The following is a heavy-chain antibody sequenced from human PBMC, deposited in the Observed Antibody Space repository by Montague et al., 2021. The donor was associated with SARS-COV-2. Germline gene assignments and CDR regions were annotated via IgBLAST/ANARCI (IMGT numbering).Heavy chain of an antibody. D-gene: IGHD3-10*01. CDR3: ARTYGAGRRFDH. J-gene: IGHJ5*02. CDR2: IDWDDDK. CDR1: GFSLSTSGMC. V-gene: IGHV2-70*11. Sequence: PALVKPTQTLTLTCTFSGFSLSTSGMCVSWIRQPPGKALEWLARIDWDDDKYYSTSLKTRLTVSKDTSKNQVVLTMTNMDPVDTATYYCARTYGAGRRFDHWGQGTLVTVSS.